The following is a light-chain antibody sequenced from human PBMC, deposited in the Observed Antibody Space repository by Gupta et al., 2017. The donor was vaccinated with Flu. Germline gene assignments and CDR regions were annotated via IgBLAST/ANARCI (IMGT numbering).Light chain of an antibody. CDR3: SSYTSSSTRV. CDR2: EVS. Sequence: QSALTQPASGSRSPGQSITISCTGTSSDVGGYNYVSWYQQHPGKAPNLMIYEVSNRPSGVSNRFSGSKSGNTASLTISGLQAEDEADYYCSSYTSSSTRVFGGGTKLTV. CDR1: SSDVGGYNY. J-gene: IGLJ2*01. V-gene: IGLV2-14*01.